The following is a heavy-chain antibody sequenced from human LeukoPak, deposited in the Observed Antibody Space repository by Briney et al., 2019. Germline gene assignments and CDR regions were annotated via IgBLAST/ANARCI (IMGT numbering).Heavy chain of an antibody. CDR3: ARETYSSGWFDY. Sequence: PGGSLRLSCAASGFTFSDYYMSWIRQAPGKGLEWVSYISSTSTYTDYADSVKGRFTISRDNAKNLLYLQMSSLRPEDTAVYYCARETYSSGWFDYWGQGTLVTVSS. D-gene: IGHD6-19*01. V-gene: IGHV3-11*05. J-gene: IGHJ4*02. CDR2: ISSTSTYT. CDR1: GFTFSDYY.